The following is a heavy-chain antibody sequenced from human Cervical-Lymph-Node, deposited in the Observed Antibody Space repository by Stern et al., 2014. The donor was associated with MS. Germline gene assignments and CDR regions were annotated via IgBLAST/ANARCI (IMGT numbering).Heavy chain of an antibody. CDR2: IDPSGVGT. V-gene: IGHV1-46*01. CDR1: GYTFTSYY. Sequence: QVQLVQSGAEMEQPGDSVKVSCKASGYTFTSYYIHWVRQAPGQGLEWMGIIDPSGVGTNYAQNFQGRVTMTSDTSTSTGYMELSSLRSEDTAVYYCARRTAVGTTASLDYWGQGTLVTVSP. D-gene: IGHD1-26*01. J-gene: IGHJ4*02. CDR3: ARRTAVGTTASLDY.